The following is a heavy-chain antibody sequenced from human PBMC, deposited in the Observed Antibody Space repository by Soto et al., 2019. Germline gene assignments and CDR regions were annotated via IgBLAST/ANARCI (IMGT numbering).Heavy chain of an antibody. CDR1: GFTFSNYG. CDR3: ARDDEYSGNGMDV. J-gene: IGHJ6*02. V-gene: IGHV3-33*01. CDR2: ILNDGSNR. D-gene: IGHD3-10*01. Sequence: QVQLVESGGGVVQPGRSLRLSCAASGFTFSNYGMHWVRQAPGKGLEWVAGILNDGSNRYHADSVKDRFTISRDNSKNMLYVQRNSLRAEDTAVYYCARDDEYSGNGMDVWGQGTTVTVS.